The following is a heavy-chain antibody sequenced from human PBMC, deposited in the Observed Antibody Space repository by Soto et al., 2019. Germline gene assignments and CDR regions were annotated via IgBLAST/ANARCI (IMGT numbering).Heavy chain of an antibody. Sequence: ASVKGSCKASGYTFTIYGISWVRQAPGQGLEWMGWISAYNGNTNYAQKLQGRVTMTTDTSTSTAYMELRSLRSDDTAVYYCARDAGPFCSSTSCKYNWFDPWGQGTLVTVSS. CDR3: ARDAGPFCSSTSCKYNWFDP. V-gene: IGHV1-18*01. D-gene: IGHD2-2*01. CDR2: ISAYNGNT. J-gene: IGHJ5*02. CDR1: GYTFTIYG.